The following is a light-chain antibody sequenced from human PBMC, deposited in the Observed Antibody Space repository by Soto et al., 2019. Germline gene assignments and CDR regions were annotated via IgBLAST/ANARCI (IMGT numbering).Light chain of an antibody. J-gene: IGKJ1*01. CDR3: QEYGRT. V-gene: IGKV3-20*01. CDR1: QSASGSY. CDR2: GAS. Sequence: LKQSPGSLSLSQGERATLSCRASQSASGSYIAWYQQKSGQAPRLLIYGASTRATGIPDRFSGSGSGTDFTLTISRLEPEDFATYYCQEYGRTFGQGTKV.